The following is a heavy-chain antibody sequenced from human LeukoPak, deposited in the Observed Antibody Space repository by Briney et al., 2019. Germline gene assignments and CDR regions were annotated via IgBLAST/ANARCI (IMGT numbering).Heavy chain of an antibody. Sequence: PGGSLRLSCGASGFTLRSSAMSWVRQAPGKGLEWVSAISGDGGTISYAASVRGRFTISRDNAKNTLFLQMSSLRAGDTALYYCAKELYGNPSGYWGQGTRVTVSS. CDR2: ISGDGGTI. V-gene: IGHV3-23*01. J-gene: IGHJ4*02. CDR3: AKELYGNPSGY. D-gene: IGHD2-8*01. CDR1: GFTLRSSA.